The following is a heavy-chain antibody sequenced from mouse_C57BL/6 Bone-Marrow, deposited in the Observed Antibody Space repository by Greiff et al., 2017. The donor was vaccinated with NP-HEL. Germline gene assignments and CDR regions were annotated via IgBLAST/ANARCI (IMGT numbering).Heavy chain of an antibody. J-gene: IGHJ4*01. CDR1: GFSFNTYA. CDR3: VLLRFYAMDY. D-gene: IGHD1-1*01. Sequence: EVMLVESGGGLVQPKGSLKLSCAASGFSFNTYAMNWVRQAPGKGLEWVARIRSKSNNYATYYADSVKDRFTISRDDSESMLYLQMNNLKTEDTAMYYCVLLRFYAMDYWGQGTSVTVSS. CDR2: IRSKSNNYAT. V-gene: IGHV10-1*01.